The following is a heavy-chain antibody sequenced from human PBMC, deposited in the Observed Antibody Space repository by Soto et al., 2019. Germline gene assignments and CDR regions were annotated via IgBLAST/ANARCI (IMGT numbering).Heavy chain of an antibody. D-gene: IGHD6-13*01. CDR1: GFTVSSNY. CDR2: IYSGGGT. CDR3: ARDFVVIAAAGTFYYYGMDV. V-gene: IGHV3-53*01. Sequence: GGSLRLSCAASGFTVSSNYMSWFRQAPGEGLEWVSVIYSGGGTYYADSVKGRFTISRDNSKNTLYLQMNSLRAEDTAVYYCARDFVVIAAAGTFYYYGMDVWGQGTTVTVSS. J-gene: IGHJ6*02.